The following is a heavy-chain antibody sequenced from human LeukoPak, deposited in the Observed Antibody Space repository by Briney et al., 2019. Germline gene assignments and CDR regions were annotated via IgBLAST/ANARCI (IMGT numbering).Heavy chain of an antibody. J-gene: IGHJ3*02. D-gene: IGHD6-13*01. V-gene: IGHV4-61*02. CDR2: IYTSGNT. CDR3: AGDRGIAAAADAFDI. CDR1: GGSISSGSYY. Sequence: SQTLSLTCTVSGGSISSGSYYWNWIRQPAGKGLEWIGRIYTSGNTNYNPSLKSRVTMSVDTSKNQFSLKLNSVTAADTAVYYCAGDRGIAAAADAFDIWGQGTMVTVSS.